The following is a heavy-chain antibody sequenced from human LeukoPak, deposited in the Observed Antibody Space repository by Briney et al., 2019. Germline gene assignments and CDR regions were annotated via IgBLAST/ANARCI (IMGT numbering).Heavy chain of an antibody. D-gene: IGHD3-3*01. CDR1: GYTFTSYD. J-gene: IGHJ6*02. CDR3: ARTTYYDFWSGYYQSTYGMDV. CDR2: MNPNSGNT. V-gene: IGHV1-8*01. Sequence: ASVKVSCKASGYTFTSYDINWVRQATGQGLEWIGWMNPNSGNTGYAQKFQGRVTMTRNTSISTAYMELSSLRSEDTAVYYCARTTYYDFWSGYYQSTYGMDVWGQGTTVTVSS.